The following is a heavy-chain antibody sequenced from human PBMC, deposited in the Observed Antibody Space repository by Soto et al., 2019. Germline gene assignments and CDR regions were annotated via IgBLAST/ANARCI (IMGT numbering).Heavy chain of an antibody. CDR3: AKDLAYSGNILFEY. Sequence: GGSLRLSCAASGFTFDDYTMHWVRQVPGKGLEWVSLISRDGDSTYYADSVKGRFTISRDNSKNSLYLQMNSLRHEDTALYYCAKDLAYSGNILFEYWGQGTLVTVSS. J-gene: IGHJ4*02. CDR1: GFTFDDYT. V-gene: IGHV3-43*01. CDR2: ISRDGDST. D-gene: IGHD1-26*01.